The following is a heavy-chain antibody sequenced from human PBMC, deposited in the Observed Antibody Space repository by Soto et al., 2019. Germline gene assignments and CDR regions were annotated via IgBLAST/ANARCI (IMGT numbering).Heavy chain of an antibody. J-gene: IGHJ6*02. CDR3: ARSAQLGYCISTSCPFPYYYYGMDV. D-gene: IGHD2-2*01. CDR2: IIPIFGTA. Sequence: SVKVSCKASGGTFSSYAISWVRQAPGQGLEWMGGIIPIFGTANYAQKFQGRVTITADESTSTAYMELSSLRSEDTAVYYCARSAQLGYCISTSCPFPYYYYGMDVWGQGTTVTVS. V-gene: IGHV1-69*13. CDR1: GGTFSSYA.